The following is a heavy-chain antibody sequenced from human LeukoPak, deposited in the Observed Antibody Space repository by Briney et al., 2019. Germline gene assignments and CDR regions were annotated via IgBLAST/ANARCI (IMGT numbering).Heavy chain of an antibody. Sequence: SETLSLTCAVYGGSFSSYYWSWVRQPPGKGLEWMGEINHSGSTNYNPSLTSRVTISVDTSKNQFSLKLSSVTAADTAVYYCASRSIAVAGTEGNFDYWGQGTLVTVSS. CDR2: INHSGST. CDR3: ASRSIAVAGTEGNFDY. CDR1: GGSFSSYY. V-gene: IGHV4-34*01. J-gene: IGHJ4*02. D-gene: IGHD6-19*01.